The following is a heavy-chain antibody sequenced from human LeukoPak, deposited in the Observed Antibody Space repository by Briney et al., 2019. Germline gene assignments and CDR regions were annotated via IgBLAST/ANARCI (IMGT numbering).Heavy chain of an antibody. V-gene: IGHV3-53*01. Sequence: GGSLRLSCAASGFTVSSNYMSWVRQAPGKGLEWVSVIYSGGSTYYADSVKGRFTISRDNAQNTLYLQMNSLRAEDTAVYYCARVFATGPSFDIWGQGTLVTVSS. CDR1: GFTVSSNY. CDR2: IYSGGST. J-gene: IGHJ4*02. CDR3: ARVFATGPSFDI. D-gene: IGHD3-9*01.